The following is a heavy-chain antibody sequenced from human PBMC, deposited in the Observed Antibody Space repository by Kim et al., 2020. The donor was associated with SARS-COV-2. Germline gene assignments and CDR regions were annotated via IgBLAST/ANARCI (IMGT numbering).Heavy chain of an antibody. CDR2: TYYGSKWYS. D-gene: IGHD6-19*01. J-gene: IGHJ4*02. Sequence: SQTLSLTCAISGDSVSSNSAVWNWIRQSPSRGLEWLGRTYYGSKWYSDYALSVKSRITINPDTSKNQFSLQLNSVTPEDTAVYYCAREGYSSGWRKFDYWGQGTLVTVSS. CDR1: GDSVSSNSAV. V-gene: IGHV6-1*01. CDR3: AREGYSSGWRKFDY.